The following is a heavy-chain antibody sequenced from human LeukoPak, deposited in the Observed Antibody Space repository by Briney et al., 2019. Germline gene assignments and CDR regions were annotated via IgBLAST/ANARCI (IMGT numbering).Heavy chain of an antibody. CDR3: AKRRWVRGVIDFDY. Sequence: ASVKVSCKASGYTFTSYDINWVRQATGQGLEWMGWMNPNSGNTGYAQKFQGRVTMTRNTSISTAYMELSSLRSEDTAVYYCAKRRWVRGVIDFDYWGQGTLVTVSS. CDR2: MNPNSGNT. D-gene: IGHD3-10*01. CDR1: GYTFTSYD. V-gene: IGHV1-8*01. J-gene: IGHJ4*02.